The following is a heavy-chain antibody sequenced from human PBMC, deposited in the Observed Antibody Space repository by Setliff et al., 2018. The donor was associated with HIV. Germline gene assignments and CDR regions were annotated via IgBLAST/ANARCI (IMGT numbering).Heavy chain of an antibody. V-gene: IGHV4-39*01. Sequence: SETLSLTCAVSGGSISSGGYSWGWIRQPPGKGLEWIGNIYYSGSTYYNPSLKSRVTISVDTSKNQFSLKLSSVTAADTAIYYCARTRGYTYGYIDYWGQGTLVTVSS. J-gene: IGHJ4*02. CDR3: ARTRGYTYGYIDY. D-gene: IGHD5-18*01. CDR1: GGSISSGGYS. CDR2: IYYSGST.